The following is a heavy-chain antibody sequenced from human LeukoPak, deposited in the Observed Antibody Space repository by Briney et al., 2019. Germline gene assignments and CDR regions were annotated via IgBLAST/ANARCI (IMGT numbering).Heavy chain of an antibody. D-gene: IGHD5-24*01. Sequence: SVNVSCKASGGTFSSYAISWVRQAPGQGLEWMGGIIPIFGTANYAQKFQGRVTMTRNTSISTAYMELSSLRSEDTAVYYCARAQSLRDGKHVVGYWGQGTLVTVSS. CDR3: ARAQSLRDGKHVVGY. V-gene: IGHV1-69*05. CDR2: IIPIFGTA. CDR1: GGTFSSYA. J-gene: IGHJ4*02.